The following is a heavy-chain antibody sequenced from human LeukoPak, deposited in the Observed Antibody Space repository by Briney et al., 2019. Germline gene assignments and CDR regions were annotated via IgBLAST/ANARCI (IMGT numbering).Heavy chain of an antibody. V-gene: IGHV4-30-4*08. CDR3: ARDRITMVRGAPDPDAFDI. Sequence: PSQTLSLTCTVSGGSISSGDYYWSWIRQPPGKGLEWIGYIYYSGSTYYNPSLKSRVTISVDTSKNQFSLKLSSVTAADTAVYYCARDRITMVRGAPDPDAFDIWGQGTMVTVSS. CDR2: IYYSGST. CDR1: GGSISSGDYY. D-gene: IGHD3-10*01. J-gene: IGHJ3*02.